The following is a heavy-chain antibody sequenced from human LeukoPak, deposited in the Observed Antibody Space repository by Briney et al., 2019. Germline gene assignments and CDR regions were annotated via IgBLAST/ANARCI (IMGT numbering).Heavy chain of an antibody. J-gene: IGHJ6*02. Sequence: PSETLSLTCTVSGGSISSYYWSWIRQPPGKGLEWIGYIYYSGSTNYNPSLKSRVTISVDTSKNQFSLKLSSVTAADTAVYYCARDHRGDTVTYGMDVWGQGTTVTVSS. D-gene: IGHD4-11*01. CDR1: GGSISSYY. CDR2: IYYSGST. V-gene: IGHV4-59*01. CDR3: ARDHRGDTVTYGMDV.